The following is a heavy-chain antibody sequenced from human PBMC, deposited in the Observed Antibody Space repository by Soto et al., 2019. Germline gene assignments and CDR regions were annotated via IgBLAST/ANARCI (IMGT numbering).Heavy chain of an antibody. V-gene: IGHV4-61*01. Sequence: PSETLSLTCTVSGDTVTSGNYYWSWIRQPPGKGLEWIGHIYYSGSTNYSPSLKSRVTISLDTSNNQFSLKVTSVTAADTAGYYSAMISVDTDMIYWFDAWGQGTLVTVSS. CDR1: GDTVTSGNYY. CDR3: AMISVDTDMIYWFDA. J-gene: IGHJ5*01. D-gene: IGHD5-18*01. CDR2: IYYSGST.